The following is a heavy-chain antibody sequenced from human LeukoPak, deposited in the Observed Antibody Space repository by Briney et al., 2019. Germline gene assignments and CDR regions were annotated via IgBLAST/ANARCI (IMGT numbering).Heavy chain of an antibody. CDR3: ARGAYSGYDSNWFDP. CDR1: GGTFSSYA. J-gene: IGHJ5*02. V-gene: IGHV1-69*05. CDR2: IIPIFGTA. Sequence: ASVKVSCKASGGTFSSYAISWVRQAPGQGLEWMGGIIPIFGTANYAQKFQGRVTITTDESTSTAYMELSSLRSEDTAVYYCARGAYSGYDSNWFDPWGQGTLVTVSS. D-gene: IGHD5-12*01.